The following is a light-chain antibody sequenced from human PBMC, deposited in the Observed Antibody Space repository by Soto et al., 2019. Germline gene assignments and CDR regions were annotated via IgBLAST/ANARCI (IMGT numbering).Light chain of an antibody. CDR1: QTISGW. J-gene: IGKJ1*01. V-gene: IGKV1-5*03. CDR2: KAS. CDR3: QHYNSYSEA. Sequence: DIQRTQSPSTLSGSVGDRVTITCRASQTISGWLAWYQQKPGKAPKLLIYKASTLKSGVPSRFSGSGSGTEFTLTISSLQPDDFATYYCQHYNSYSEAFGQGTKVDIK.